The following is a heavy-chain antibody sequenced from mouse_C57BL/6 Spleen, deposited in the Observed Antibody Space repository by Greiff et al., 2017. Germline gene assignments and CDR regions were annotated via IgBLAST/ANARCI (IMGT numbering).Heavy chain of an antibody. CDR3: ARYPITTVLATYYFDY. D-gene: IGHD1-1*01. CDR2: IHPNSGST. Sequence: QVQLQQPGAELVKPGASVKLSCKASGYTFTSYWMHWVKQRPGQGLEWIGMIHPNSGSTNYNEKFKSKATLTVDKSSSTAYMQLSSLTSVDSAVYYCARYPITTVLATYYFDYWGQGTTLTVSS. J-gene: IGHJ2*01. V-gene: IGHV1-64*01. CDR1: GYTFTSYW.